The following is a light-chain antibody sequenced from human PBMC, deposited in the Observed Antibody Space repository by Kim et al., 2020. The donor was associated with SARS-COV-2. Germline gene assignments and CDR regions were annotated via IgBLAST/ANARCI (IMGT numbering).Light chain of an antibody. J-gene: IGKJ4*01. CDR1: QSVGSNY. CDR3: QQYGGSPLT. Sequence: EIVLTQSPGTLSLSPGERATLSCRASQSVGSNYLAWYQQKPGQAPRPLIYDASNRATDIPDRFSGSGSGTDFTLTISRLEPEDYAVYFCQQYGGSPLTFGGGTKVDIK. V-gene: IGKV3-20*01. CDR2: DAS.